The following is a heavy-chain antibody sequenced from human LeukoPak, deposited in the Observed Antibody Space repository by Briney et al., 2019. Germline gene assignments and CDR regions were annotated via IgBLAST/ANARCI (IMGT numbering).Heavy chain of an antibody. CDR2: MSPDSGNT. CDR1: GYTFTSYG. D-gene: IGHD3/OR15-3a*01. Sequence: ASVKVSCKASGYTFTSYGISWVRQAPGQGLEWMGWMSPDSGNTGYAQKFQGRVTMTRDMSTSTVYMELSSLRSEDTAVYYCARDRTGYTDYWGQGTLVTVSS. V-gene: IGHV1-8*02. J-gene: IGHJ4*02. CDR3: ARDRTGYTDY.